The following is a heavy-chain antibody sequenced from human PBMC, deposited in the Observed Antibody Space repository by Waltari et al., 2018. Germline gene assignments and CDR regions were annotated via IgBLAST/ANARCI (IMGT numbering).Heavy chain of an antibody. V-gene: IGHV4-30-4*08. CDR1: VGSISRRDYY. CDR2: IYYSGST. CDR3: AREWTWSSGEFGY. Sequence: QVQLQESGPGLVKPSQTLSLTCTFSVGSISRRDYYWSWIRQPPGKGLEWIGYIYYSGSTYYNPALKSRVTISVDTSKNQFSLKLSSVTAADTAVYYCAREWTWSSGEFGYWGQGTLVTVSS. J-gene: IGHJ4*02. D-gene: IGHD1-26*01.